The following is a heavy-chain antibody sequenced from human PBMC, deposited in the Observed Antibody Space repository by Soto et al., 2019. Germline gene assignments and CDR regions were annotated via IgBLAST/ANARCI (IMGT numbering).Heavy chain of an antibody. CDR1: GFIFSSYA. Sequence: GGSLRLSCAASGFIFSSYAMNWVRQAPGKGLELVAGIDQSGGTAYYAESVRGRVAISRDNSINTLYLQMSSLRAEDTALYYCAHPRGYGVFDAVDIWGQGTMVTVSS. CDR3: AHPRGYGVFDAVDI. J-gene: IGHJ3*02. V-gene: IGHV3-23*01. D-gene: IGHD2-8*01. CDR2: IDQSGGTA.